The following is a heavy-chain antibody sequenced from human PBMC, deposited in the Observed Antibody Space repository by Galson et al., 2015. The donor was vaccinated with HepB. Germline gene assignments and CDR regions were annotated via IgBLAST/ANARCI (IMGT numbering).Heavy chain of an antibody. V-gene: IGHV1-2*02. CDR1: AFNFSSLY. J-gene: IGHJ5*02. D-gene: IGHD1-26*01. Sequence: SVKVSCKASAFNFSSLYIHWVRQAPGQGLEWMGWINPNGERTSYAQKFQGRVTMTRDPSISTAYLELTRLTSGDTATYYCASDPTTRGGAGWPENWFDPWGQGTLVTVSS. CDR3: ASDPTTRGGAGWPENWFDP. CDR2: INPNGERT.